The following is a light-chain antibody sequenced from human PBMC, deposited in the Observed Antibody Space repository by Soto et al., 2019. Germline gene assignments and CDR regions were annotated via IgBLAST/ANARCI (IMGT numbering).Light chain of an antibody. CDR3: QQYHNWPPIT. CDR2: DAS. CDR1: QSDSRN. J-gene: IGKJ5*01. Sequence: EIVFPQSPGTLSLSPGERATLSCRATQSDSRNLSWYHQHPRLAPTLLIYDASTRATGIPARFSGSGSGTDFSLTISSLEPEDFAVYFCQQYHNWPPITFGQGTRLEIK. V-gene: IGKV3-11*01.